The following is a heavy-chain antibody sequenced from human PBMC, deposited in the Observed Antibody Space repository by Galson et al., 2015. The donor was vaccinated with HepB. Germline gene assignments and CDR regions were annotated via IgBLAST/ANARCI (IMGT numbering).Heavy chain of an antibody. D-gene: IGHD2-2*02. V-gene: IGHV3-30*04. Sequence: SLRLSCAASGFTFSSYAMHWVRQAPGKGLEWVAVISYDGSNKYYADSVKGRFTISRDNSKNTLYLQMNSLRAEDTAVYYCARDKGLYCISTSCYTGRGMDVWVQGTTVTVSS. CDR3: ARDKGLYCISTSCYTGRGMDV. J-gene: IGHJ6*02. CDR2: ISYDGSNK. CDR1: GFTFSSYA.